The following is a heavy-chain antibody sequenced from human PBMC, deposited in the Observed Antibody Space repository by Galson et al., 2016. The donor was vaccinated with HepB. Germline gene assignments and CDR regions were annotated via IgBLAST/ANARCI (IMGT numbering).Heavy chain of an antibody. V-gene: IGHV4-59*01. CDR2: IHHSGRT. D-gene: IGHD2-15*01. CDR3: ARERCNVGNCHLDS. J-gene: IGHJ4*02. Sequence: SETLSLTCTVSGDSISSYYWNWVRQPPGKGLEWIAYIHHSGRTNYNDSLKSRASMSIDTSKNQFSLKVSSVTAADTAIYYCARERCNVGNCHLDSWGQGTLVTVSS. CDR1: GDSISSYY.